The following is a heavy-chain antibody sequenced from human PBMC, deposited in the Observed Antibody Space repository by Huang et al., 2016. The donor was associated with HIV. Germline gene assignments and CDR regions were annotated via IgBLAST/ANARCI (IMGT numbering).Heavy chain of an antibody. J-gene: IGHJ4*02. CDR1: GFTVSSNS. V-gene: IGHV3-53*01. Sequence: VQLVESGGGLIQPGGSLRLSCAASGFTVSSNSMGWVRQAAGKGREWVSVIYGGGTTHYSDSVKGRFTISRDSSENTLHLQMNSLRSEDTALYYCARAIDGSGYYGIGSWGQGTLVTVSS. CDR2: IYGGGTT. D-gene: IGHD3-22*01. CDR3: ARAIDGSGYYGIGS.